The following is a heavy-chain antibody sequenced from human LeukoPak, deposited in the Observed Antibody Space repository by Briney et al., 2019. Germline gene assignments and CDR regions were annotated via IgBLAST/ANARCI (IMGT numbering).Heavy chain of an antibody. CDR3: ARGLPTYYYGSGSKTTDV. J-gene: IGHJ6*02. CDR2: MNPNSGNT. Sequence: ASVKVSCKASGYTFTSYDINWVRQATGQGLEWMGWMNPNSGNTGYAQKFQGRVTMTRNTSISTAYMELSSLRSEDTAVYYCARGLPTYYYGSGSKTTDVWGQGTTVTVSS. D-gene: IGHD3-10*01. V-gene: IGHV1-8*01. CDR1: GYTFTSYD.